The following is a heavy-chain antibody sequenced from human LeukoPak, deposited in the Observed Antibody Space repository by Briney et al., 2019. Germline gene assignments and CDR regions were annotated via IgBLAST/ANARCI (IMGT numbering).Heavy chain of an antibody. Sequence: PGRSLRLSCAASAFTFSSYAMHWVRQAPGKGLEWVAIISYDGSNKYYADSVKGRFTISRDNSKNTLYLQMNSLRAEDTAVYYCAKDQVGAAGISAVDAFDIWGQGTMVTVSS. J-gene: IGHJ3*02. CDR2: ISYDGSNK. CDR3: AKDQVGAAGISAVDAFDI. V-gene: IGHV3-30*04. D-gene: IGHD6-13*01. CDR1: AFTFSSYA.